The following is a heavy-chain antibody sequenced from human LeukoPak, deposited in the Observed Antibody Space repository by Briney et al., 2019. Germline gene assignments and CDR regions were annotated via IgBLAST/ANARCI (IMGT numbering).Heavy chain of an antibody. J-gene: IGHJ4*02. CDR2: IKKDGSEK. V-gene: IGHV3-7*04. CDR3: AREGRGLRSPRFGESPRFDS. CDR1: GFTFGSYW. Sequence: GGSLRLSCTASGFTFGSYWMSWVRLTPGKGLEWVADIKKDGSEKYYVDSVKGRFTISRDDAKNSLYLQMNSLRAEDTAVYYCAREGRGLRSPRFGESPRFDSWGQGTLVTVSS. D-gene: IGHD3-10*01.